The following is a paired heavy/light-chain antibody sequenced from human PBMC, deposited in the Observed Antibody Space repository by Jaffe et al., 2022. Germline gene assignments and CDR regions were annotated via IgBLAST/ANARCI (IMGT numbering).Light chain of an antibody. CDR3: QQYYGTPWT. CDR2: WAS. J-gene: IGKJ1*01. Sequence: DIVMTQSPDSLAVSLGERATINCKSSQSVLYSSNSKNYLAWYQQKPGQPPKLLFYWASTRESGVPDRFSGSGSGTDFTLTISSLQAEDVAVYYCQQYYGTPWTFGQGTKVEIK. CDR1: QSVLYSSNSKNY. V-gene: IGKV4-1*01.
Heavy chain of an antibody. J-gene: IGHJ3*02. CDR1: GVSISSNY. CDR3: ARWSNYAAFDI. CDR2: IYYIGST. V-gene: IGHV4-59*01. D-gene: IGHD4-4*01. Sequence: QVQLQESGPRLVKPSETLSLTCTVSGVSISSNYWSWIRQSPGKGLEWIGYIYYIGSTTYNPSLKSRVTISIDTSKNQFSLKLSSVTAADTAVYYCARWSNYAAFDIWGQGTMVTVSS.